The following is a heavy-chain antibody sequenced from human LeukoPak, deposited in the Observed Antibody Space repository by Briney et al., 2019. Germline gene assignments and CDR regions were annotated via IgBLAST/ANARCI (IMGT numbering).Heavy chain of an antibody. D-gene: IGHD5-18*01. V-gene: IGHV1-69*05. CDR2: IIPIFGTA. CDR1: GYTFSSYV. Sequence: SVKVSCKASGYTFSSYVINWVRQAPGQGLEWMGRIIPIFGTANYAQKFQGRVTITTDESTSTAYMELSSLRSEDTAVYYCAREGSGYSYGYGSWGQGTLVTVSS. CDR3: AREGSGYSYGYGS. J-gene: IGHJ4*02.